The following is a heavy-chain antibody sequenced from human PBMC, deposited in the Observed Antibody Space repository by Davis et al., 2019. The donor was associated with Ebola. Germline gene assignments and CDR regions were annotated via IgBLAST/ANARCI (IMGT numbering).Heavy chain of an antibody. J-gene: IGHJ1*01. CDR2: IYYSGST. CDR3: ARPPPSSSHLIYFQH. D-gene: IGHD6-6*01. CDR1: GGSISSSSYY. Sequence: PSETLSLTCTVSGGSISSSSYYWGWIRQPPGTGLQWIGSIYYSGSTYYNPSLKSRVTISVDTSKNQFSLKLSSVTAADTAVYYCARPPPSSSHLIYFQHWGQGTLVTVSS. V-gene: IGHV4-39*01.